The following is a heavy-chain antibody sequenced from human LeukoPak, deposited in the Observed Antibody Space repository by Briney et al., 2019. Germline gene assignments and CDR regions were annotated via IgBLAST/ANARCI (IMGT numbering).Heavy chain of an antibody. CDR3: ARLGRAGTYYYGMDV. V-gene: IGHV5-10-1*01. D-gene: IGHD3-10*01. CDR2: IDPNDSYT. Sequence: GESLRISCKGSGYSFTSYWISWVRQMPGKGLEWMGRIDPNDSYTNYSPSLQGHVTISADKSICTAYLQWSSLKASDTAMYYCARLGRAGTYYYGMDVWGQGTTVTVSS. J-gene: IGHJ6*02. CDR1: GYSFTSYW.